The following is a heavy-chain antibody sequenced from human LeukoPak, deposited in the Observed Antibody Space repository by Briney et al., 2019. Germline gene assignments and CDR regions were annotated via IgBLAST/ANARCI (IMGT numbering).Heavy chain of an antibody. CDR1: GGSISSGGYY. CDR3: ARGEWWQQLDY. Sequence: EPSQTLSLTCTVSGGSISSGGYYWSWIRQPPGKGLEWIGYIYHSGTTYYNPSLKSRVTISVDRPKNQFSLNLNSVTAADTAVYYCARGEWWQQLDYWGQGTLVTVSS. CDR2: IYHSGTT. V-gene: IGHV4-30-2*01. D-gene: IGHD2-15*01. J-gene: IGHJ4*02.